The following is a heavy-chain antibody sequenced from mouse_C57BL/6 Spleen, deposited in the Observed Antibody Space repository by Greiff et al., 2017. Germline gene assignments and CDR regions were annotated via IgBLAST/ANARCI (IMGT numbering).Heavy chain of an antibody. Sequence: VQLQQPGAELVMPGASVKLSCKASGYTFTSYWMHWVKQRPGQGLEWIGELDPSDSYTNYNQKFKGKSTLTVDKSSSTAYMQLSSLTSEDSAVYYCARRDRGYAMDYWGQGTSVTVSS. V-gene: IGHV1-69*01. CDR1: GYTFTSYW. CDR2: LDPSDSYT. CDR3: ARRDRGYAMDY. J-gene: IGHJ4*01.